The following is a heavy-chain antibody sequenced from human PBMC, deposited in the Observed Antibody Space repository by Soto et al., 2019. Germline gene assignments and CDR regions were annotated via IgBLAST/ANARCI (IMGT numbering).Heavy chain of an antibody. V-gene: IGHV3-21*01. CDR2: ISGSSSYI. CDR1: GFSFRSYS. D-gene: IGHD3-10*01. CDR3: ARDLGGVWYGDFDD. J-gene: IGHJ4*02. Sequence: EVQLVESGGGLVKPGGSLRLSCAAYGFSFRSYSMNWVRQAPGKGLEWVSSISGSSSYIYHADSVRGRFTISRDNAKNTLYLQMNSLRVEDTAVYYCARDLGGVWYGDFDDLGQGILVTVSS.